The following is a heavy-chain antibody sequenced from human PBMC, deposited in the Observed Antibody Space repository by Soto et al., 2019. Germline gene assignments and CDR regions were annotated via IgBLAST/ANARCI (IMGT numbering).Heavy chain of an antibody. CDR2: ISSSSSYI. V-gene: IGHV3-21*01. CDR3: ARRRGGGFDY. D-gene: IGHD3-16*01. CDR1: GFTFSSYS. J-gene: IGHJ4*02. Sequence: GGSLRLSCAASGFTFSSYSMNWVRQAPGKGLEWVSYISSSSSYIYYADSVKGRFTISRDNAKNSLYLQMNSLRAEDTAVYYCARRRGGGFDYWGQGTLVTVSS.